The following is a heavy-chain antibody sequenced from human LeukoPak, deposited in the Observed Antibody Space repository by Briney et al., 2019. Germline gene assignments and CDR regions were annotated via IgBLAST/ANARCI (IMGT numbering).Heavy chain of an antibody. J-gene: IGHJ1*01. CDR3: ARDDGGESTRGYCSGGSCPRPAEYFQH. V-gene: IGHV3-53*01. CDR1: GFTVSSNY. CDR2: IYSGGST. Sequence: GGSLRLSCAASGFTVSSNYMSWVRQAPGKGLEWVSVIYSGGSTYYADSVKGRFTISRDNSKNTLYLQMNSLRAEDTAVYYCARDDGGESTRGYCSGGSCPRPAEYFQHWGQGTLVTVSS. D-gene: IGHD2-15*01.